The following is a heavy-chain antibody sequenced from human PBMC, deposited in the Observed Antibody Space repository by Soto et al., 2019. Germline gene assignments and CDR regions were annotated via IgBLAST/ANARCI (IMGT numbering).Heavy chain of an antibody. CDR1: GDSGSSSSVT. J-gene: IGHJ5*01. V-gene: IGHV6-1*01. CDR3: VRLIGNSWFAF. Sequence: PSQTLSLTCAISGDSGSSSSVTWNWIRQSPSRGLEWLGRTYYRSKWYNDYAESVKSRITINPDTSKNQFSLHLNSVTPEDTAVYYCVRLIGNSWFAFSGQGTLVPVSS. CDR2: TYYRSKWYN. D-gene: IGHD1-26*01.